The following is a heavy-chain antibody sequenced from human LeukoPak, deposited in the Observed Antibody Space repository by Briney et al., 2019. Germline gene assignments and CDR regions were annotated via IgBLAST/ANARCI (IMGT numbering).Heavy chain of an antibody. CDR1: GGSISSSSYY. D-gene: IGHD4-17*01. CDR2: IYYSGST. V-gene: IGHV4-39*07. J-gene: IGHJ4*02. CDR3: ARGRGVTTDFDY. Sequence: SETLSLTCTVSGGSISSSSYYWGWIRQPPGKGLEWIGSIYYSGSTYYNPSLKSRVTISVDTSKNQFSLKLSSVTAADTAVYYCARGRGVTTDFDYWGQGTLVTVSS.